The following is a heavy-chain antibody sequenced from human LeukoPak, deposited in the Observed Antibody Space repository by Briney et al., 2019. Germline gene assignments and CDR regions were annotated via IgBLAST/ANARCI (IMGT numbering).Heavy chain of an antibody. D-gene: IGHD3-22*01. CDR1: GGSISSYY. Sequence: PSETLSLTCTVSGGSISSYYWSWIRQPPGKGLEWIGYIYYSGSTNYNPSLKSRVTISVDTSKNQFSLKLSSVTAADTAVYYCARAITYYYDNSVFYFDYWGQGTLVTVSS. CDR2: IYYSGST. CDR3: ARAITYYYDNSVFYFDY. J-gene: IGHJ4*02. V-gene: IGHV4-59*01.